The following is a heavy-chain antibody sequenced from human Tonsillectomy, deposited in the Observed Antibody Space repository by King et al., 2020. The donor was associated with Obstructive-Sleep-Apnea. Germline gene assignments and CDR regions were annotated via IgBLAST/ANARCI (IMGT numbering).Heavy chain of an antibody. CDR2: ISAYNGDT. J-gene: IGHJ6*02. V-gene: IGHV1-18*01. Sequence: VQLVESGAEVKKPGASVRVSCKASGYTFTYYGISWVRQAPGQGLEWMGWISAYNGDTNYAQKFQGRVTVTTDTSTGTAYMDQRSLRSNDTAVYYCARDPYSSSWSTHGYYYGMDVWGQGTTVTVSS. CDR3: ARDPYSSSWSTHGYYYGMDV. D-gene: IGHD6-13*01. CDR1: GYTFTYYG.